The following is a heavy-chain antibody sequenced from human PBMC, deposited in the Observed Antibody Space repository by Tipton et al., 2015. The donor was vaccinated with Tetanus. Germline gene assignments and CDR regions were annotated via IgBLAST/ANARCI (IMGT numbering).Heavy chain of an antibody. J-gene: IGHJ4*02. CDR2: IPYTGST. CDR1: GGPISSGGFY. CDR3: ARGSRYYFDY. Sequence: TLSLTCTVSGGPISSGGFYWSWIRQHPGKGLEWIGYIPYTGSTYNTPSLKSRVTISVDTSKNQFSLKLTSVTAADTAVYYCARGSRYYFDYWGQGTLVTVSS. V-gene: IGHV4-31*03.